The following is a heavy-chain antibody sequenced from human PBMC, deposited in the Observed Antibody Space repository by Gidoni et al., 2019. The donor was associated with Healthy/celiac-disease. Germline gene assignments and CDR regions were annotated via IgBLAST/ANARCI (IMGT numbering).Heavy chain of an antibody. D-gene: IGHD4-17*01. V-gene: IGHV4-39*01. Sequence: QLQLQESGPGLVKPSETLSLTCTVSGGSISSSSYYWGWLRQPPGKGLEWIGSIYYSGSTYYNPSLKSRVTISVDTSKNQFSLKLSSVTAADTAVYYCARGYGDYFQNYFDYWGQGTLVTVSS. CDR3: ARGYGDYFQNYFDY. CDR1: GGSISSSSYY. CDR2: IYYSGST. J-gene: IGHJ4*02.